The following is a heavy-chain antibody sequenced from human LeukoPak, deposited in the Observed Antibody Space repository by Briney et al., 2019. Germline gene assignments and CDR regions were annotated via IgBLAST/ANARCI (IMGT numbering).Heavy chain of an antibody. Sequence: GGSLRLSCAASGFTFSSYWMSWVRQAPGKGLEWVANIKQDGSEKYYVDSVKGRFTISRDNAKNSLYLQMNSLRAEDTAVYYCAREHDIRDSSGYLVYWGQGTLVTVSS. V-gene: IGHV3-7*01. CDR3: AREHDIRDSSGYLVY. D-gene: IGHD3-22*01. J-gene: IGHJ4*02. CDR2: IKQDGSEK. CDR1: GFTFSSYW.